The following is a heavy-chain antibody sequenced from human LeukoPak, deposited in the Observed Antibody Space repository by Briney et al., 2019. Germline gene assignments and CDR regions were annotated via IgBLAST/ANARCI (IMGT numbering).Heavy chain of an antibody. CDR2: ITGNGDIT. CDR3: VRDSSPYERPSSYYDAFDI. Sequence: GGSLRLSCAASGFTFSSFAMSWVRQAPGKGLECVSSITGNGDITYSAHSVKGRFTISRDNAKNSLYLQMNSLRVEDTAVYYCVRDSSPYERPSSYYDAFDIWGHGTVVTVS. V-gene: IGHV3-23*01. CDR1: GFTFSSFA. J-gene: IGHJ3*02. D-gene: IGHD3-22*01.